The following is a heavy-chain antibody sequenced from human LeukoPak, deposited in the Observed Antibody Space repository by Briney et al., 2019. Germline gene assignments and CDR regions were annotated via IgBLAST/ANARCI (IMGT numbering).Heavy chain of an antibody. J-gene: IGHJ6*02. Sequence: GGSLRLSCAASGFTFSSYSMNWVRQAPGKGLEWVSSISSSSSYIYYADSVKGRFTISRDNAKNSLYLRMNSLRAEDTAVYYCARSPLLRFLEWSTRRYYYGMDVWGQGTTVTVSS. CDR2: ISSSSSYI. V-gene: IGHV3-21*01. CDR3: ARSPLLRFLEWSTRRYYYGMDV. D-gene: IGHD3-3*01. CDR1: GFTFSSYS.